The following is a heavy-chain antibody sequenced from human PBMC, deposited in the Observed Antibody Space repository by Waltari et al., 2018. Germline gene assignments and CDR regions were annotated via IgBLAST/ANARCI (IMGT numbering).Heavy chain of an antibody. CDR3: ARRAY. CDR2: IIPILGIA. CDR1: GYTLTELS. V-gene: IGHV1-69*04. Sequence: QVQLVQSGAEVKKPGASVKVSCKVSGYTLTELSMHWVRQAPGKGLEWMGRIIPILGIANYAQKCQGRVTITADKATSTAYMELSSLRSEDTAVYYCARRAYWGQGTLVTVSS. J-gene: IGHJ4*02.